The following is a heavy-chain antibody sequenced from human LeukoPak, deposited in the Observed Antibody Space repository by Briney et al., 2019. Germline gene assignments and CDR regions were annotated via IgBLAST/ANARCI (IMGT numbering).Heavy chain of an antibody. CDR2: INPNSGGT. Sequence: ASVKVSCKASGYTFTGYYMHWVRQAPGQGLEWMGWINPNSGGTNYAQKFQGRVTMTRDTSISTAYMELSRLRSDDTAVYYCARESGYSGYDSLVYWGQGTTVTVSS. CDR3: ARESGYSGYDSLVY. CDR1: GYTFTGYY. J-gene: IGHJ6*02. D-gene: IGHD5-12*01. V-gene: IGHV1-2*02.